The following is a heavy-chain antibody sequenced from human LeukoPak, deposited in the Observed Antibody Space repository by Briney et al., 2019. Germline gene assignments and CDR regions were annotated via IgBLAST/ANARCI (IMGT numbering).Heavy chain of an antibody. CDR1: GGSISSYY. CDR2: IYYSGST. Sequence: SETLSLTCTVSGGSISSYYWSWIRQPPGKGLEWIGYIYYSGSTNYNPSLKSRVTISVDTSKNQFSLKLSSVTAADTAVYYCAGWVRRAYYGMDVWGQGTTVTVSS. J-gene: IGHJ6*02. V-gene: IGHV4-59*12. D-gene: IGHD1-1*01. CDR3: AGWVRRAYYGMDV.